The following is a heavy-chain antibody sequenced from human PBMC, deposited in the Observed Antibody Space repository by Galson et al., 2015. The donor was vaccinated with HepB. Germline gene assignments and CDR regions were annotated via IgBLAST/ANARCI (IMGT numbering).Heavy chain of an antibody. D-gene: IGHD2/OR15-2a*01. CDR3: ARWHSSKYCCDY. V-gene: IGHV3-33*01. CDR1: GFPFSNYG. CDR2: IWHDGINK. Sequence: SLRLSCAASGFPFSNYGMHWVRQAPGKGLEWVAIIWHDGINKWYADSVKGRFTISRDNSKNTVSLELNSLRAEDTAMYFCARWHSSKYCCDYWGQGTLVTVSS. J-gene: IGHJ4*02.